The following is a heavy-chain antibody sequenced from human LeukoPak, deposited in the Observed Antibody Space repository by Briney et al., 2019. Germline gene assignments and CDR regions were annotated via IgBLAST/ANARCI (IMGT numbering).Heavy chain of an antibody. CDR2: IKPDGSDK. J-gene: IGHJ4*02. CDR1: GSMFSTYG. V-gene: IGHV3-7*01. CDR3: ARAGNLDN. D-gene: IGHD4-23*01. Sequence: GGSLRLSCAASGSMFSTYGMHWVRQAPGKGLEWVAQIKPDGSDKYYVDSVKGRFTISRDNAKNSLNLQMNSLRAEDTAVYYCARAGNLDNWGQGTLVTVSP.